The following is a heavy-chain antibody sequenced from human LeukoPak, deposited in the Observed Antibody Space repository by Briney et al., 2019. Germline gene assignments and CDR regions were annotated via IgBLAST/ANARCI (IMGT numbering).Heavy chain of an antibody. J-gene: IGHJ6*02. Sequence: ASVKVSCKASGYTFTGYYMHWVRQGPGQGLEWMAWINPNSGGTNYAQKFQGRVTMTRDTSISTAYMELSRLRSDDTAVYYCARVWFGELHSIDYYYYGMDVWGQGTTVTVSS. D-gene: IGHD3-10*01. CDR2: INPNSGGT. CDR1: GYTFTGYY. V-gene: IGHV1-2*02. CDR3: ARVWFGELHSIDYYYYGMDV.